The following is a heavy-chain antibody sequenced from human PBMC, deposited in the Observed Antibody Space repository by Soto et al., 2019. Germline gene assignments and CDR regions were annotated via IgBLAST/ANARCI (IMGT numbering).Heavy chain of an antibody. CDR3: AREDQGDYYGSGSYPSFDY. CDR2: IYHSGST. V-gene: IGHV4-38-2*02. CDR1: GYSISSGYY. D-gene: IGHD3-10*01. Sequence: SETLSLTCAVSGYSISSGYYWGWIRQPPGKGLEWIGSIYHSGSTYYNPSLKSRVTISVDTSKNQFSLKLSSVTAADTAVYYCAREDQGDYYGSGSYPSFDYWGQGTLVTVS. J-gene: IGHJ4*02.